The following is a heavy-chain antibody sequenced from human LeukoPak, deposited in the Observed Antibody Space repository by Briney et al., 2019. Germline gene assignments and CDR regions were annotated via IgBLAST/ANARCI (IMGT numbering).Heavy chain of an antibody. CDR1: GFTFSSYG. CDR3: ARDQTAAALDY. V-gene: IGHV3-33*01. Sequence: GGSLRLSCAASGFTFSSYGMHWVRQAPGKGLEWVAVIWYNGSNKYYADSVKGRFTISRDNSKNTLYLQMNSLRAEDTAVYYCARDQTAAALDYWGQGTLVTVSS. D-gene: IGHD6-13*01. J-gene: IGHJ4*02. CDR2: IWYNGSNK.